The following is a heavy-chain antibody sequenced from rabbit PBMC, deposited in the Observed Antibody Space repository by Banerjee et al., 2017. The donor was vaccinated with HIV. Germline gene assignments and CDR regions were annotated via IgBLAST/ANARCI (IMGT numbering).Heavy chain of an antibody. CDR1: GLDFSTYYW. V-gene: IGHV1S45*01. D-gene: IGHD3-1*01. Sequence: QEQLVEYGGDLVQPEGSLTLTCKASGLDFSTYYWICWVRQAPGKGLEWIACIDTGTGDTYYASWAKGRFTISKTSSTTVTLQMTSLTVADTATYFCARDGVGYTFDLELWGQGTLVTVS. J-gene: IGHJ6*01. CDR2: IDTGTGDT. CDR3: ARDGVGYTFDLEL.